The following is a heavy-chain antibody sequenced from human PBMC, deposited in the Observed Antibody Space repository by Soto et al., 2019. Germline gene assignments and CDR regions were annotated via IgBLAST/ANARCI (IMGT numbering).Heavy chain of an antibody. CDR3: ARLEYSSSSSHYYYYGMDV. Sequence: GESLKISCKGSGYSFTSYWISWVRQMPGKGLEWMGRIDPSDSYTNYSPSFQGHVTISADKSISTAYLQWGSLKASDTAMYYCARLEYSSSSSHYYYYGMDVWGQGTTVTVSS. D-gene: IGHD6-6*01. J-gene: IGHJ6*02. CDR1: GYSFTSYW. CDR2: IDPSDSYT. V-gene: IGHV5-10-1*01.